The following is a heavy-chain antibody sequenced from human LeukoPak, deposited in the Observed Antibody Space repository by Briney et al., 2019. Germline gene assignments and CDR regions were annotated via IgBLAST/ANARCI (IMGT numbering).Heavy chain of an antibody. J-gene: IGHJ4*02. V-gene: IGHV3-11*03. CDR1: GYTFSDYY. CDR2: ISSSSSYT. Sequence: GGSLRLSCAVSGYTFSDYYMNWIRQAPGKGLEWVSYISSSSSYTNYADSVKGRFTISRDNAKNSLYLQMNSLRAEDTTVYYCARSLRIVVVFDQWGQGTLVTVSS. CDR3: ARSLRIVVVFDQ. D-gene: IGHD3-22*01.